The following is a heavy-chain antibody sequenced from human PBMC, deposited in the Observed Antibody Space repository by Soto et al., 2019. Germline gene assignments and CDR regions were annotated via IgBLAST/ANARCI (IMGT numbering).Heavy chain of an antibody. CDR2: LSYSGSI. D-gene: IGHD2-2*01. J-gene: IGHJ6*02. CDR1: GGSTTSRPYY. Sequence: SETLSLTCTVSGGSTTSRPYYWGWVRQPPGRGLEWIGSLSYSGSIYYNPSLMRRVTISVDTSKNQFSLKLTSVTAADTAVYYCARLHGYCMSSRCHGHYAKDCWGQGTTVTGSS. V-gene: IGHV4-39*01. CDR3: ARLHGYCMSSRCHGHYAKDC.